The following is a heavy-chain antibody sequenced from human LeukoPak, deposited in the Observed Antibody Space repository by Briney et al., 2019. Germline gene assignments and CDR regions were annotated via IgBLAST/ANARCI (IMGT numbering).Heavy chain of an antibody. CDR1: GGPISWYY. CDR2: IYYSGST. V-gene: IGHV4-59*01. J-gene: IGHJ4*02. CDR3: AGGIAAAGPYFDY. Sequence: TPSPPRTCSGGPISWYYWGLVPQPPGEGLEWIGYIYYSGSTNYNPSLKSRVTISVDTSKNQFSLKLSSVTAADTAVYYCAGGIAAAGPYFDYWGQGTLVTVSS. D-gene: IGHD6-13*01.